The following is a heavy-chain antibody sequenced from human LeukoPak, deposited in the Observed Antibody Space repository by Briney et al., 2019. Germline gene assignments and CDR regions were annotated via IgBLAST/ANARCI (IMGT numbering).Heavy chain of an antibody. CDR3: ARDRRHWS. J-gene: IGHJ3*01. D-gene: IGHD1-1*01. V-gene: IGHV3-23*01. CDR1: GFTFSTYA. CDR2: ISFSGDSI. Sequence: PGGSLRLSCAASGFTFSTYAMTWVRQAPGKGLEWVSLISFSGDSIYYADSVRGRFTISRDNSKDTLYLQMNSLRAEDTAIYYCARDRRHWSWGLVTMVTVSS.